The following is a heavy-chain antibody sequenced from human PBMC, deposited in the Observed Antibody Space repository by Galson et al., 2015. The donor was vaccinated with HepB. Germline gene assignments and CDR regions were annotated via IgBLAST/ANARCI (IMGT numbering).Heavy chain of an antibody. J-gene: IGHJ2*01. CDR3: ARDKESRITIFGVASNWYFDL. Sequence: TLSLTCTVSGGSISSGSYYWSWIRQPAGKGLEWIGRIYTSGSTNYNPSLKSRVTMSVDTSKNQFSLKLSSVTAADTAVYYCARDKESRITIFGVASNWYFDLWGRGTLVTVSS. CDR1: GGSISSGSYY. V-gene: IGHV4-61*02. D-gene: IGHD3-3*01. CDR2: IYTSGST.